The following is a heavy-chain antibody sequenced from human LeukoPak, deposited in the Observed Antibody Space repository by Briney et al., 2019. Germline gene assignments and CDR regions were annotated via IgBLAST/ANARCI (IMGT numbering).Heavy chain of an antibody. CDR2: ISYDGSNR. Sequence: GGSLRLSCAASGFTFSNYAMYWVRQAPGKGLEWVAVISYDGSNRYYADSVKGRFTISRDNSKNTLYLQMNSLRVEDTAVYYCARGPYGDSWGQGPPVTVSS. D-gene: IGHD4-17*01. J-gene: IGHJ4*02. CDR3: ARGPYGDS. V-gene: IGHV3-30-3*01. CDR1: GFTFSNYA.